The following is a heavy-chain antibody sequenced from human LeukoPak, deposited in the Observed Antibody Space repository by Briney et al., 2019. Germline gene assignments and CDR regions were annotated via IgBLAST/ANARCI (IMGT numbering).Heavy chain of an antibody. CDR1: GGTFSSFA. D-gene: IGHD1-26*01. J-gene: IGHJ6*03. V-gene: IGHV1-69*05. CDR3: ARGLSGSYFHHYYYMDV. Sequence: SVKVSCKVSGGTFSSFAISWVRQAPGQGLEWMGGIIPIFGTANYAQKFQGRVTITTDESTSTAYMELSSLRSEDTAVYYCARGLSGSYFHHYYYMDVWGKGTTVTVSS. CDR2: IIPIFGTA.